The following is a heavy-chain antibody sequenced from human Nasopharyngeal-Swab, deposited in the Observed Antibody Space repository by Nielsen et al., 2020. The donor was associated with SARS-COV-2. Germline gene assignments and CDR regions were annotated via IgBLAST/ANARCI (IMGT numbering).Heavy chain of an antibody. V-gene: IGHV3-21*01. Sequence: GESLKISCATSGFTFISYSMNWVRQAPGKGLEWVSSISSSSSYIYYADSVKGRFTISRDNAKNSLYLQMNSLRAEDTAVYYCARASRGTSTRTFDYWGQGTLVTVSS. CDR1: GFTFISYS. CDR3: ARASRGTSTRTFDY. CDR2: ISSSSSYI. J-gene: IGHJ4*02. D-gene: IGHD1-1*01.